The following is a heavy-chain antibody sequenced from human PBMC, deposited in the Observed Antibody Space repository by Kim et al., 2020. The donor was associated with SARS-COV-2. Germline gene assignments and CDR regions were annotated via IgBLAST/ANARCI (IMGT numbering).Heavy chain of an antibody. CDR1: GGSFSGYY. CDR2: INHSGST. Sequence: SETLSLTCAVYGGSFSGYYWSWIRQPPGKGLEWIGEINHSGSTNYNPSLKSRVTISVDTSKNQFSLKLSSVTAADTAVYYCARGQRILLWFGELSQPKNYYFDYWGQGTLVTVSS. V-gene: IGHV4-34*01. CDR3: ARGQRILLWFGELSQPKNYYFDY. J-gene: IGHJ4*02. D-gene: IGHD3-10*01.